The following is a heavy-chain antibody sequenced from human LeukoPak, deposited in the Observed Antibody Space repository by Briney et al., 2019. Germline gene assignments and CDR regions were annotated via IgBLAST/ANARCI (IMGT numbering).Heavy chain of an antibody. Sequence: GGSLRLSCAASGFTFSSYGMHWVRQAPGKGLEWVAFIRYDGSNKYYADSVKGRFTISRDNSKNTLYLQMNSLRAEDTAVYYCAKWVLGELSNPHFDYWGQGTLVTVSS. CDR1: GFTFSSYG. CDR2: IRYDGSNK. CDR3: AKWVLGELSNPHFDY. J-gene: IGHJ4*02. D-gene: IGHD3-16*02. V-gene: IGHV3-30*02.